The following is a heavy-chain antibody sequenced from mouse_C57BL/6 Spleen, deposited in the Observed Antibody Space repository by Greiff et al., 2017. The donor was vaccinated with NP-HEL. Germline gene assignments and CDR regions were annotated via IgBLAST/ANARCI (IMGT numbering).Heavy chain of an antibody. J-gene: IGHJ2*01. CDR1: GFTFSSYG. CDR3: ARIPATVVATGYFDY. D-gene: IGHD1-1*01. CDR2: ISSGGSYT. V-gene: IGHV5-6*01. Sequence: EVKLMESGGDLVKPGGSLKLSCAASGFTFSSYGMSWVRQTPDKRLEWVATISSGGSYTYYPDSVKGRFTISRDNAKNTLYLQMSSLKSEDTAMYYCARIPATVVATGYFDYWGQGTTLTVSS.